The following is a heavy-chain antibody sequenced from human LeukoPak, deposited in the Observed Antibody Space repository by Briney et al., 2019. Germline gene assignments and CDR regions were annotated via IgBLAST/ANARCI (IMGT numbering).Heavy chain of an antibody. D-gene: IGHD3-9*01. J-gene: IGHJ6*02. CDR1: GYSFTSYW. Sequence: GESLKISCKGSGYSFTSYWIGWVRQMPGKGLEWMGIIYPGDSDTRYSPSFQGQVTISADKSISTAYLQWSSLKASDTAMYYCARTGYDILTGYNYYSGMDVWGQGTTVTVSS. CDR2: IYPGDSDT. CDR3: ARTGYDILTGYNYYSGMDV. V-gene: IGHV5-51*01.